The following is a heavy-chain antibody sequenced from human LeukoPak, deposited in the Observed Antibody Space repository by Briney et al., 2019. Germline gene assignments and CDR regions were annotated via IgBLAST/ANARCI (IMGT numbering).Heavy chain of an antibody. CDR2: ISGSGSGT. J-gene: IGHJ6*03. CDR3: AKMNGYMDV. CDR1: GFTFSSSA. V-gene: IGHV3-23*01. D-gene: IGHD1-1*01. Sequence: GGSLRLSCTASGFTFSSSAITWVRQAPGKGLEWVSGISGSGSGTYYADFVKGRFTISRDNSKNTMYLEMNSPRAEDTAVYYCAKMNGYMDVWGKGTTVTVSS.